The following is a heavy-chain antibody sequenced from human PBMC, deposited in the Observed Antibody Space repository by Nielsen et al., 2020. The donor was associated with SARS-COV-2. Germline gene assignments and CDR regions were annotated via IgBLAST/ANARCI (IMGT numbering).Heavy chain of an antibody. CDR3: AKHRGSPLLDFDY. CDR1: GFTFSSYA. D-gene: IGHD3-10*01. CDR2: ISGSGGST. Sequence: GESLKISCAASGFTFSSYAMSWVRQAPGKGPEWVSAISGSGGSTYYADSVKGRFTISRDNSKNTLYLQMNSLRAEDTAVYYCAKHRGSPLLDFDYWGQGTLVTVSS. V-gene: IGHV3-23*01. J-gene: IGHJ4*02.